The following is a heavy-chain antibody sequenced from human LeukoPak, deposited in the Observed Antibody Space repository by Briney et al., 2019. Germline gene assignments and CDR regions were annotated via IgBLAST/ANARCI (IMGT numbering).Heavy chain of an antibody. CDR1: GYTFITYY. J-gene: IGHJ4*02. CDR3: ARSRLLLDY. D-gene: IGHD2-21*02. Sequence: ASVTVSCKASGYTFITYYMHWVRQAPGQGLEWMGIINPSGGSTSYAQKFQGRATMTGDTSTSTVYMELSSLRSEDTAVYYCARSRLLLDYWGQGTLVT. V-gene: IGHV1-46*01. CDR2: INPSGGST.